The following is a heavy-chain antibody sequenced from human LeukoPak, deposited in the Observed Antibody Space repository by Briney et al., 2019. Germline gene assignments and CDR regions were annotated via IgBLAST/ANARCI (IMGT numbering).Heavy chain of an antibody. CDR1: GFTVSSNY. Sequence: GGSLRLSCAASGFTVSSNYMSWVRQAPGKGLEWVSGIYIGGSTYYADSVKGRFTNSRDNSKNTLYLQINSLRAEDTAVYYCARAYPDYFRIDYWGQGTLVTVSS. J-gene: IGHJ4*02. CDR2: IYIGGST. D-gene: IGHD2/OR15-2a*01. CDR3: ARAYPDYFRIDY. V-gene: IGHV3-53*01.